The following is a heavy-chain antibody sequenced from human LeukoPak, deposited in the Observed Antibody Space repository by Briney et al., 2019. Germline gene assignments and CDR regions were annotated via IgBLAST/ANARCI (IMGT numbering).Heavy chain of an antibody. J-gene: IGHJ6*03. CDR3: ARVMKAEYCSSTSCPFASYYCYYMDV. V-gene: IGHV1-69*05. CDR2: IIPIFGTA. Sequence: WASVKVSCKASGGTFSSYAISWVRQAPGQGLEWMGGIIPIFGTANYAQKFQGRVTITTDESTSTAYMELSSLRSEDTAVYYCARVMKAEYCSSTSCPFASYYCYYMDVWGKGTTVTVSS. CDR1: GGTFSSYA. D-gene: IGHD2-2*01.